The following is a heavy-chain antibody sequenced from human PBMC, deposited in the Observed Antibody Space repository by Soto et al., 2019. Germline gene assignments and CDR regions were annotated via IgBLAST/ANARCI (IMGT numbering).Heavy chain of an antibody. CDR3: ARAYSSEENYFDY. J-gene: IGHJ4*02. D-gene: IGHD6-19*01. CDR1: GGSISSYY. Sequence: SETLSITCTVSGGSISSYYWSWNRQPPGKGLEWIGYIYYSGSTNYNPSLKSRVTISVDTSKNQFSLKLSSVTAADTAVYYCARAYSSEENYFDYWGQGTLVTVSS. CDR2: IYYSGST. V-gene: IGHV4-59*01.